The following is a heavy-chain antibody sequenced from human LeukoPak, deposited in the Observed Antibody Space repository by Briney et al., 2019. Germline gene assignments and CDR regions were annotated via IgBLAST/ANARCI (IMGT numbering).Heavy chain of an antibody. Sequence: PGGSLRLSCAASGFTFSNYAMSWVRQAPGKGLEWVSAFSGSGGSTYYADSVKGRFTISRDNAKNTLYLQLDSLRAEDTAVYYCARGLALAASSWFDPWGQGTLVSVSS. V-gene: IGHV3-23*01. CDR1: GFTFSNYA. J-gene: IGHJ5*02. CDR2: FSGSGGST. CDR3: ARGLALAASSWFDP. D-gene: IGHD6-19*01.